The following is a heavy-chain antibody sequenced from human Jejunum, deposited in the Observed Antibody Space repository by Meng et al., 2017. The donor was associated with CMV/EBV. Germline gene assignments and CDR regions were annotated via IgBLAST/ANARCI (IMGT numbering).Heavy chain of an antibody. CDR3: ARDSVAASFSAEYFQH. CDR1: GTLKRYA. CDR2: IIPVTDIV. V-gene: IGHV1-69*10. J-gene: IGHJ1*01. D-gene: IGHD2-15*01. Sequence: GTLKRYAIAWLRQAPGQGLEWMGGIIPVTDIVNYAQEFQGRLTITADKSTDTAYMELTSLTSDDTAVYYCARDSVAASFSAEYFQHWGQGTLVTVSS.